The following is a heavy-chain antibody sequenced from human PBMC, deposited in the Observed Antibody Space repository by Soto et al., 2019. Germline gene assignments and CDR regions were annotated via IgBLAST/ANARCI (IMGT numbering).Heavy chain of an antibody. CDR2: IYYSGST. D-gene: IGHD6-6*01. J-gene: IGHJ3*02. CDR3: ATSPYSSSSRANAFDI. Sequence: SETLSLTCTVSGGSVSSGSYYWSWIRQPPGKGLEWIGYIYYSGSTNYNPSLKSRVTISVDTSKNQFSLKLSSVTAADTAVYYCATSPYSSSSRANAFDIWGQGTVVTVSS. V-gene: IGHV4-61*01. CDR1: GGSVSSGSYY.